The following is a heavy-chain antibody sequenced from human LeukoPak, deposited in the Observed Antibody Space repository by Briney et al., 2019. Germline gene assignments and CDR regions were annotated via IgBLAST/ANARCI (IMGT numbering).Heavy chain of an antibody. CDR1: GGSISSHY. D-gene: IGHD1-1*01. Sequence: SETLSLTCTVSGGSISSHYWSWIRQPAEKGLEWIGRIYTSGSTNYNPSLKSRVTMSVDTSKNQFSLKLSSVTAADTAVYYCARDRGTWNDDGFDYWGQGTLVTVSS. CDR3: ARDRGTWNDDGFDY. CDR2: IYTSGST. J-gene: IGHJ4*02. V-gene: IGHV4-4*07.